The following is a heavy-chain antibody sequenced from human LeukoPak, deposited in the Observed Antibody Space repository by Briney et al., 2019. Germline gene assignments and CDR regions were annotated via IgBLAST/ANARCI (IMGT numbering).Heavy chain of an antibody. CDR3: ASPRLYYYDSSGIRDDAFDI. V-gene: IGHV3-53*01. CDR1: GFTVSSNY. CDR2: IYSGGST. D-gene: IGHD3-22*01. Sequence: PGGSLRLSCAASGFTVSSNYMSWVRQAPGKGLEWVSVIYSGGSTYYADSVKGRFTISIDNSKNTRYLQMNSLRAEDTAVYYCASPRLYYYDSSGIRDDAFDIWGQGTMVTVSS. J-gene: IGHJ3*02.